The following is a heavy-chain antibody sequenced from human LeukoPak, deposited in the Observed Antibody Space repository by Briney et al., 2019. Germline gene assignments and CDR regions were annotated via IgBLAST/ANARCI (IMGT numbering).Heavy chain of an antibody. V-gene: IGHV3-23*01. Sequence: PGGSLRLSCAASGFTFSSYAMSWARQAPGKGLEWVSAISGSGGSTYYADSVKGRFTISRDNSKNTLYLQMNSLRAEDTAVYYCANPFRGYSLGAFDIWGQGTMVTVSS. CDR3: ANPFRGYSLGAFDI. D-gene: IGHD5-18*01. CDR2: ISGSGGST. CDR1: GFTFSSYA. J-gene: IGHJ3*02.